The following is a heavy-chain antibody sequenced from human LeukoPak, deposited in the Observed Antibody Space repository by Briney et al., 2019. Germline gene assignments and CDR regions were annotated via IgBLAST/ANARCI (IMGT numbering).Heavy chain of an antibody. D-gene: IGHD3-10*01. V-gene: IGHV3-7*01. CDR1: GFTFSNHW. CDR3: ARGPPYGARSDYLDY. J-gene: IGHJ4*02. CDR2: IKKDGSEK. Sequence: PGGSLRLSCAASGFTFSNHWMSWVRQAPGKGLEWVADIKKDGSEKNQVDSVTISRDNTKNSLYLQMNSLRAKDTAVYYCARGPPYGARSDYLDYWGQGTLVTVSS.